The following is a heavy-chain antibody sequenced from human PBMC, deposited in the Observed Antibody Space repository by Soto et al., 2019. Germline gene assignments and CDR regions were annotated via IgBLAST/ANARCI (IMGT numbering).Heavy chain of an antibody. J-gene: IGHJ3*02. V-gene: IGHV4-31*03. Sequence: PSETLSLTCTVSGGSISSGGYYWSWIRQHPGKGLEWIGYIYYSGSTYYNPSLKSRVTISVDTSKNQFSLKLSFVTAADTAVFYCARVIDILATGGNAFDIWGQGTMVTVSS. D-gene: IGHD5-12*01. CDR1: GGSISSGGYY. CDR2: IYYSGST. CDR3: ARVIDILATGGNAFDI.